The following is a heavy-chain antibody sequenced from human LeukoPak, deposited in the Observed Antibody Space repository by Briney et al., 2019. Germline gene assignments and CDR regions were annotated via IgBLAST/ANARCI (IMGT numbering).Heavy chain of an antibody. J-gene: IGHJ3*02. D-gene: IGHD4-17*01. CDR2: VNPSDGSP. CDR1: GYAFTNYY. Sequence: ASVTVSCKASGYAFTNYYMHWVRQAPGQGFEWVGIVNPSDGSPSYAQKFQGRVTLTRDTSTSTVYMELSSLRSEDTAVYYCARYPGAYDAFDIWGQGTMVTVSS. CDR3: ARYPGAYDAFDI. V-gene: IGHV1-46*01.